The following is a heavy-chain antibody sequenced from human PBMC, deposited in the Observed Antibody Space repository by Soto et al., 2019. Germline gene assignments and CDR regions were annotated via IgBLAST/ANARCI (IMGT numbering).Heavy chain of an antibody. J-gene: IGHJ4*02. CDR3: ASVTFGGVVVAH. D-gene: IGHD3-16*02. CDR2: IYFNGNT. V-gene: IGHV4-59*01. Sequence: SETLSLTCTVSAASFSKYYWSWIRQPPGKGLEWIGYIYFNGNTNYNPSLKRRVTISIDTSKKQISLNLTSVTDADTAVYYCASVTFGGVVVAHWGQGTLVTVS. CDR1: AASFSKYY.